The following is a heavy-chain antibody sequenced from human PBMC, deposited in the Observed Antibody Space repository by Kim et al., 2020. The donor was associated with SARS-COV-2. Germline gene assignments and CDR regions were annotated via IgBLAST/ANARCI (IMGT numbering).Heavy chain of an antibody. Sequence: PSPKRRITISLDTSKNQFSLKLRSVTAADTAVYYCASLGSCIVGATCFDYWGQGTLVTVSS. V-gene: IGHV4-31*02. D-gene: IGHD1-26*01. J-gene: IGHJ4*02. CDR3: ASLGSCIVGATCFDY.